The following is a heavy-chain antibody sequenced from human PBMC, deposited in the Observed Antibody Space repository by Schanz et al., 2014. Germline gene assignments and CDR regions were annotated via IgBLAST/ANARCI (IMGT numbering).Heavy chain of an antibody. J-gene: IGHJ5*02. D-gene: IGHD3-3*01. CDR3: ARQPGRITVSGVVSNWFDP. Sequence: VHLVESGGGVVQPGRSLRLSCAASEFSFSSFGMNWVRQAPGKGLEWVSYISSSSSTIYYADSVKGRFTISRDNANNSLFLRMNSLRAEDTAVYYCARQPGRITVSGVVSNWFDPWGQGTLVTVSS. CDR1: EFSFSSFG. V-gene: IGHV3-48*04. CDR2: ISSSSSTI.